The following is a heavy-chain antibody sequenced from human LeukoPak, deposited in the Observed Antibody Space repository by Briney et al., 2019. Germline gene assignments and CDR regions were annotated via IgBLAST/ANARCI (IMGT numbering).Heavy chain of an antibody. CDR1: GGSVSSGSYY. J-gene: IGHJ2*01. Sequence: SETLSLTCTVSGGSVSSGSYYWSWIRQPPGKGLEWIGYIYYSGSTNYNPSLKSRVTISVDTSKNQFSLKLSSVTAADTAVYYCARRVLSELYWYFDLWGRGTLVTVSS. V-gene: IGHV4-61*01. CDR3: ARRVLSELYWYFDL. D-gene: IGHD3-16*02. CDR2: IYYSGST.